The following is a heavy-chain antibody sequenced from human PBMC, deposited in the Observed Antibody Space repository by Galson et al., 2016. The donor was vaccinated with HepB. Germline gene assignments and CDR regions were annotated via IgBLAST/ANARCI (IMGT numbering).Heavy chain of an antibody. V-gene: IGHV1-46*01. CDR1: GYTFTNYF. CDR2: INPSGGST. Sequence: SVKVSCKASGYTFTNYFIHWVRQAPGQGLEWVGIINPSGGSTSYADKFQGRVTMTRDTSTITVYMELSSLRSADTAVHYCARLGGGGYDFWTGYLDYWGQGTPVTVSS. D-gene: IGHD3-3*01. CDR3: ARLGGGGYDFWTGYLDY. J-gene: IGHJ4*02.